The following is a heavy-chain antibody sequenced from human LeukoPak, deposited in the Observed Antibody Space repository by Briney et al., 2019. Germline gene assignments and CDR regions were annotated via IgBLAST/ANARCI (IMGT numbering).Heavy chain of an antibody. V-gene: IGHV3-23*01. D-gene: IGHD2-2*01. CDR2: XXXXXXXT. J-gene: IGHJ6*03. CDR1: GFTFSNYA. Sequence: PGGSLRLSCAASGFTFSNYAMXXXRXAPXXGXXXXXXXXXXXXXTFYXXSAXGXXXXXXXNSKNTLYLQMDSLRAEDXAVYYCXXXXLCRSADCXNYYYYFYMDVWGKGTTVTVSS. CDR3: XXXXLCRSADCXNYYYYFYMDV.